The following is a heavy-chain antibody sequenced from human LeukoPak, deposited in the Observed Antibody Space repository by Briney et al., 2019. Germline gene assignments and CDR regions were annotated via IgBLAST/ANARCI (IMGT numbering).Heavy chain of an antibody. D-gene: IGHD3-3*01. CDR2: ISAYNGDT. CDR1: GYTFTSYG. Sequence: ASLKVSCKASGYTFTSYGITWVRQAPGQGLEWMGWISAYNGDTNYAQKFQGRVTMTTDTSTSTAYMELRSLRSDDTAVYYCARDNITIFGVVIMDLHYFDYWGQGTLVTVSS. CDR3: ARDNITIFGVVIMDLHYFDY. V-gene: IGHV1-18*01. J-gene: IGHJ4*02.